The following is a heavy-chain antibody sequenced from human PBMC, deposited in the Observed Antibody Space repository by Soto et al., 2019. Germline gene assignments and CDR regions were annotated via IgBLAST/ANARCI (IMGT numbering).Heavy chain of an antibody. CDR3: ARGLGIGYFDY. V-gene: IGHV4-59*01. J-gene: IGHJ4*02. CDR2: IYHSGST. CDR1: GGSISSYY. Sequence: QVQLQESGPGLLKPSETLSLTCTVSGGSISSYYWSWIRQPPGKGLEWIGYIYHSGSTNYNPSLNSRVTISVDTSKTHFSVKLSSVTAADTAVYYCARGLGIGYFDYWGQGTLVTVSS. D-gene: IGHD3-9*01.